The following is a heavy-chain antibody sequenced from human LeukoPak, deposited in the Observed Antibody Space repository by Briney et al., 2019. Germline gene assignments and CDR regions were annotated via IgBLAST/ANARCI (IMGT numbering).Heavy chain of an antibody. J-gene: IGHJ4*02. D-gene: IGHD6-13*01. Sequence: SETLSLTCTVSGGSISSYYWSWIRQPPGKGLEWSGYIYYSGSTNYNPSLKSRVTISVDTSKNQFSLKLSSVTAADTAVYYCASSIAEENDYWGQGTLVTVSS. CDR2: IYYSGST. CDR3: ASSIAEENDY. V-gene: IGHV4-59*12. CDR1: GGSISSYY.